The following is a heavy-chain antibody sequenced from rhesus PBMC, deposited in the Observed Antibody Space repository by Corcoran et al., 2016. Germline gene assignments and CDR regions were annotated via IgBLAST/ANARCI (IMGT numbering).Heavy chain of an antibody. V-gene: IGHV4-127*01. D-gene: IGHD3-28*01. CDR2: IGGSSGST. CDR1: GYSISSGYG. CDR3: ARARGGYYTWDY. Sequence: QVQLQESGPGLVKPSETLSLTCAVSGYSISSGYGWSWIRPPPGTALEWIGYIGGSSGSTNYNPSLKSRVTISKDTSKNQFSLKLSSVTTADTAVYYCARARGGYYTWDYWGQGVLVTVSS. J-gene: IGHJ4*01.